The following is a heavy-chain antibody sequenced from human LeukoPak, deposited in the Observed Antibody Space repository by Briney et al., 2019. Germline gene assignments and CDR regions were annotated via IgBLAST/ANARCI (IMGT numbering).Heavy chain of an antibody. CDR3: ARSLPYGTTWYGRSDF. CDR1: GLTFSRYV. CDR2: IRQDGDTK. J-gene: IGHJ4*02. D-gene: IGHD6-13*01. Sequence: TGRSLRLSCAASGLTFSRYVMHWARQAPGKGLEWVANIRQDGDTKYYVDSVKGRFTISRDNAMNSLYLQMNSLRAEDTAIYYCARSLPYGTTWYGRSDFWGQGTLVTVSS. V-gene: IGHV3-7*03.